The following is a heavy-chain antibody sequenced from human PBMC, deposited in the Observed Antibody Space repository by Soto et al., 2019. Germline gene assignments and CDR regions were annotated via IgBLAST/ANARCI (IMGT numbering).Heavy chain of an antibody. Sequence: SETLSLTCAVYGGSFSGYYWSWIRQPPGKGLEWIGEINHSGSTNYNPSLKSRVTISVDTSKNQFSLKLSSVTAADTAVYYCARANVDTAMVPFDYWGQGTLVTVSS. J-gene: IGHJ4*02. V-gene: IGHV4-34*01. CDR2: INHSGST. CDR1: GGSFSGYY. D-gene: IGHD5-18*01. CDR3: ARANVDTAMVPFDY.